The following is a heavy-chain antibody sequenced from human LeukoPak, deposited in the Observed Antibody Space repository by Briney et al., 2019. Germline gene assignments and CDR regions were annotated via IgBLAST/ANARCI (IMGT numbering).Heavy chain of an antibody. V-gene: IGHV4-31*03. CDR2: IYYTEST. CDR1: GGSINTDGYY. J-gene: IGHJ4*02. CDR3: ASQGSGWVDY. Sequence: PSQTLSLTCTVSGGSINTDGYYWSWIRHHPGKGLEWTGYIYYTESTYYNPSLKSRVTISVDTSKNQLSLKLSSVTAADTAVYYCASQGSGWVDYWGQGTLVTVSS. D-gene: IGHD6-19*01.